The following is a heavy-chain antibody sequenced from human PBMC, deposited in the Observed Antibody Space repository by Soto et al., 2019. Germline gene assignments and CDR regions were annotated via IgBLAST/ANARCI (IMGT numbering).Heavy chain of an antibody. CDR1: CSSMSSSSEC. Sequence: LSLTGSVCCSSMSSSSECWCWIRQPPGKGLECIGSIYYSGSTYYTPSLKSRVTISVDTSKNQFSLKLSSVTAADTAVYYCARHSYYYGSTYGCWLDPWGQG. CDR2: IYYSGST. V-gene: IGHV4-39*01. D-gene: IGHD3-10*01. J-gene: IGHJ5*02. CDR3: ARHSYYYGSTYGCWLDP.